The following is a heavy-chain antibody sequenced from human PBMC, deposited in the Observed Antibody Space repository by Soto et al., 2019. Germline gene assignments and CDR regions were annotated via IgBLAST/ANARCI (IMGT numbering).Heavy chain of an antibody. CDR3: ARRSNYVEGRRFDP. D-gene: IGHD4-4*01. Sequence: SETLSLTCAVSGDSISSGGHYWSWIRLHPGKGLEFIGYISYGGTAYYNPSLKSRLTLTMDKAENQFSLKLRSVTAADTAVYYCARRSNYVEGRRFDPWGQGTLVTVSS. V-gene: IGHV4-31*11. CDR1: GDSISSGGHY. CDR2: ISYGGTA. J-gene: IGHJ5*02.